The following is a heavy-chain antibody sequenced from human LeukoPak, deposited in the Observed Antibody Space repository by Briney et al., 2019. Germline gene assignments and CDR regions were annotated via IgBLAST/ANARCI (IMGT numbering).Heavy chain of an antibody. J-gene: IGHJ5*02. CDR3: ARVDDILTGYFWFDP. CDR1: GYTFTSYY. CDR2: INPSGGST. D-gene: IGHD3-9*01. Sequence: ASVKVSCKASGYTFTSYYMHWVRQAPGQGLEWMGIINPSGGSTSYAQKFQGRVTMTRDTSTSTVYMELSSLRSEDTAVYYCARVDDILTGYFWFDPWGQGTLVTVSS. V-gene: IGHV1-46*01.